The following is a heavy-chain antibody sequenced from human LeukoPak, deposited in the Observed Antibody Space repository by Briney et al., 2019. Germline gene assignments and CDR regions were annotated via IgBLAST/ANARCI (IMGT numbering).Heavy chain of an antibody. CDR1: GGSISSGGYY. J-gene: IGHJ4*02. Sequence: PSETLSLTCTVSGGSISSGGYYWSWISQHPGKGLEWIGYIYYSGSTYYNPSLKSRVTISVDTSKNQFSLKLSSVTAADTAVYYCARAPMLTGTTDYFDYWGQGTLVTVSS. CDR3: ARAPMLTGTTDYFDY. CDR2: IYYSGST. V-gene: IGHV4-31*03. D-gene: IGHD1-7*01.